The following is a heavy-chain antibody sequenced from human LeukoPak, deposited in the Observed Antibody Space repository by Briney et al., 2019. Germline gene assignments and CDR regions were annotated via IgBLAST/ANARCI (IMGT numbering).Heavy chain of an antibody. V-gene: IGHV3-9*01. Sequence: QPGRSLRLSCAASGFTFDDYAMHWVRQAPGKGLEWVSGISWNSGSIGYADSVKGRFTISRDNAKNSLYLQMNSLRAEDTALYYCAKRLGAYGEGAFDIWGQGTMVTVSS. CDR2: ISWNSGSI. CDR3: AKRLGAYGEGAFDI. CDR1: GFTFDDYA. D-gene: IGHD1-26*01. J-gene: IGHJ3*02.